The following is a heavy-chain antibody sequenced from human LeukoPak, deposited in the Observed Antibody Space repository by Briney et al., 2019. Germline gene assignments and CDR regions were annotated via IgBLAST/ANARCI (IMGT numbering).Heavy chain of an antibody. V-gene: IGHV3-7*03. CDR3: AKDPFNGMDV. CDR2: IKQDETEK. Sequence: GGSLRLSCTASGFTFSNFWMGWVRQAPGKGLEWVANIKQDETEKFYLGSVKGRFAISRDNSKNTLYLQMNSLRAEDTAAYYCAKDPFNGMDVWGQGTTVTVSS. CDR1: GFTFSNFW. J-gene: IGHJ6*02.